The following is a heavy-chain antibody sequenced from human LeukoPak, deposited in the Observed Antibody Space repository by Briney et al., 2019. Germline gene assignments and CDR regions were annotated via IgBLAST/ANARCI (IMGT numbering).Heavy chain of an antibody. J-gene: IGHJ4*02. Sequence: QPGGTLRLSCAASGFTFSSYGMHWVRQAPGKGLEWVAVIWYDGSNKYYADSVKGRFTISRDNSKNTLYLQMNSLRAEDTAVYYCARDQDGIVVVSYYFDYWGQGTLVTVSS. CDR1: GFTFSSYG. CDR3: ARDQDGIVVVSYYFDY. D-gene: IGHD3-22*01. CDR2: IWYDGSNK. V-gene: IGHV3-33*01.